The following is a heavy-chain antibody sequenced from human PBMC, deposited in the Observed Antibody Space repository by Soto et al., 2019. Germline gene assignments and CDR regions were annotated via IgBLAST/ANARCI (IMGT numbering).Heavy chain of an antibody. CDR2: ISSSSSYI. J-gene: IGHJ4*02. CDR1: GFTFSSYS. CDR3: ASYYDFWSGYPTYFDY. V-gene: IGHV3-21*01. Sequence: GGSLRLSCAASGFTFSSYSMSWVRQAPGEGLEWVSSISSSSSYIYYADSVKGRFTISRDNAKNSLYLQMNSLRAEDTAVYYCASYYDFWSGYPTYFDYWGQGTLVTVSS. D-gene: IGHD3-3*01.